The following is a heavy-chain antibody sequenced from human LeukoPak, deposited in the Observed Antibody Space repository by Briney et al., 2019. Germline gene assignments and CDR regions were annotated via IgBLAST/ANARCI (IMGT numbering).Heavy chain of an antibody. V-gene: IGHV3-48*03. Sequence: QPGGSLRLSCAASGFTFSSYEMNWVRQAPGTGLEWVSYISSSGSTIYYADSVKGRFTISRDNAKNSLYLQMNSLRAEDTAVYYCARDAREDGMDVWGQGTTVTVSS. CDR3: ARDAREDGMDV. CDR1: GFTFSSYE. CDR2: ISSSGSTI. J-gene: IGHJ6*02.